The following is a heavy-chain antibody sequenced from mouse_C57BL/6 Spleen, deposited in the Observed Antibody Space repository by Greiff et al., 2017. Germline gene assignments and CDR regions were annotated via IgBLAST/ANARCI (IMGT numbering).Heavy chain of an antibody. V-gene: IGHV1-62-2*01. CDR2: FYPGSGSI. D-gene: IGHD3-2*01. Sequence: QVQLQPSGAELVKPGASVKLSCKASGYTFTESTIHWVKQRSGQGLGWIGWFYPGSGSIKYNEKFKDKATLTADKSSSTVYLELSRLTSEDSAVYFCARYEETGSMDYWGQGTSVTVSS. CDR3: ARYEETGSMDY. J-gene: IGHJ4*01. CDR1: GYTFTEST.